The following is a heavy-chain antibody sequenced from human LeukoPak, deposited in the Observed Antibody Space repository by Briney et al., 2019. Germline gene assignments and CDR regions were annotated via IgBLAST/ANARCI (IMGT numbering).Heavy chain of an antibody. D-gene: IGHD3-16*01. Sequence: GASVKVSCKASGYTFTGYYMHWVRQAPGQGLEWMGWINSKTGATKYTQKFRGRVTMTTDTSISTLYMELDRLIYDDTAIYYCARYLSHYDYFDYWGQGTLVTISS. CDR3: ARYLSHYDYFDY. CDR1: GYTFTGYY. J-gene: IGHJ4*02. V-gene: IGHV1-2*02. CDR2: INSKTGAT.